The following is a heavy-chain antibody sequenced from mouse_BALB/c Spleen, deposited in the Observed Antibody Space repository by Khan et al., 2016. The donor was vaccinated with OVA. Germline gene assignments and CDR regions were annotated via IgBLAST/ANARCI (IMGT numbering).Heavy chain of an antibody. CDR3: TRGEYVWHRYYFDY. D-gene: IGHD2-10*02. V-gene: IGHV5-6-3*01. Sequence: EVELVESGGGLVQPGGSLKLSCAASGFIFSSYGMSWVRQNSDKRLELVATINSNGGNTYYPDSVKGRFTISRDNAKNTLYLQMSSLKSEDTAMYFCTRGEYVWHRYYFDYWGQGTTLTVSS. CDR1: GFIFSSYG. CDR2: INSNGGNT. J-gene: IGHJ2*01.